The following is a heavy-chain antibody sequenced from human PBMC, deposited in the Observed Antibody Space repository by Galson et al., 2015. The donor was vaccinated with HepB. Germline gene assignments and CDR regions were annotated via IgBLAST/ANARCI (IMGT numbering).Heavy chain of an antibody. Sequence: SLRLSCAASGFTFGDYAMSWFRQAPGKGLEWVGFIRSKAYGGTTEYAASVKGRFTISRDDSKSIAYLQMNSLKTEDTAVYYCTTEPGIAAAGTVGGDYWGQGTLVTVSS. V-gene: IGHV3-49*03. CDR3: TTEPGIAAAGTVGGDY. CDR1: GFTFGDYA. D-gene: IGHD6-13*01. J-gene: IGHJ4*02. CDR2: IRSKAYGGTT.